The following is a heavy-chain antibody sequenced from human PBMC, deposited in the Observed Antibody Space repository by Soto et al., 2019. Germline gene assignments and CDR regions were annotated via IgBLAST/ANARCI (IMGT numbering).Heavy chain of an antibody. D-gene: IGHD2-2*01. V-gene: IGHV3-30-3*01. Sequence: GGSLRLSCAASGFTFSSYAMXWVRQAPGKGLEWVAVISYDGSNKYYADSVKGRFTISRDNSKNTLYLQMNSLRAEDTAVYYCAREKEDIVVVPAANLSYGMDVWGQGTTVTVSS. CDR3: AREKEDIVVVPAANLSYGMDV. CDR1: GFTFSSYA. CDR2: ISYDGSNK. J-gene: IGHJ6*02.